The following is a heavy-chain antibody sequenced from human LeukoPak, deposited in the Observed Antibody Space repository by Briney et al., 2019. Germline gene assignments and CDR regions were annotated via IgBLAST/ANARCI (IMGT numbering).Heavy chain of an antibody. Sequence: ASVKVSCKASGGTFSSCAISWVRQAPGQGLEWMGRIIPILGIANYAQKFQGRVTITADKSTSTAYMELSSLRSEDTAVYYCARIGGDNNYFDYWGQGTLVTVSS. CDR2: IIPILGIA. V-gene: IGHV1-69*04. CDR3: ARIGGDNNYFDY. CDR1: GGTFSSCA. J-gene: IGHJ4*02. D-gene: IGHD2-21*02.